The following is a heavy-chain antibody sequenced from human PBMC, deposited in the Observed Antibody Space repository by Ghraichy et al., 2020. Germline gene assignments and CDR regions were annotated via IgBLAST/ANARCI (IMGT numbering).Heavy chain of an antibody. CDR2: ITTNGGIT. J-gene: IGHJ4*02. V-gene: IGHV3-64D*09. D-gene: IGHD2/OR15-2a*01. CDR3: VKGLTTYAFDA. CDR1: GFTFSSYI. Sequence: GGSLRLSCSASGFTFSSYIMYWVRQAPGKGLEYVATITTNGGITYYADSVKGRFTISRDNSKNTLYLQMSSLRPEDTAVYYCVKGLTTYAFDAWGQGTLVTVS.